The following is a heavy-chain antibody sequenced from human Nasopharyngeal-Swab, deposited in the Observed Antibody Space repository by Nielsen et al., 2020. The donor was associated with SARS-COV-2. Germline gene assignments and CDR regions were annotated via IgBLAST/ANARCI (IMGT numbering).Heavy chain of an antibody. CDR3: AKVKSGTSYDAFDI. CDR1: GFTFSNYA. J-gene: IGHJ3*02. V-gene: IGHV3-23*01. D-gene: IGHD1-26*01. Sequence: GESLKISCTASGFTFSNYAMTWVRQAPGKGLEWVSSIRVSGDTTYYADSVKGRFTISRDSSKNTLYLQMNSLSAEDTALYYCAKVKSGTSYDAFDIWGQGTMVTVSS. CDR2: IRVSGDTT.